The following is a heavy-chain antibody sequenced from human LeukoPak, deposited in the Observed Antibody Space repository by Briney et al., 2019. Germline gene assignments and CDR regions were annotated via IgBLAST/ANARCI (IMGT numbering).Heavy chain of an antibody. J-gene: IGHJ4*02. V-gene: IGHV1-2*02. Sequence: ASVKVSCKASGYTFAGYYIHWLRQAPGQGPEWMGWINPNSGVTNYAQKFQGRVTMTRDTSITTAFMVLSSLTFDDTALYYCARGHTRGYNYEDYFDYWGQGTLVSVSS. CDR1: GYTFAGYY. CDR3: ARGHTRGYNYEDYFDY. D-gene: IGHD5-18*01. CDR2: INPNSGVT.